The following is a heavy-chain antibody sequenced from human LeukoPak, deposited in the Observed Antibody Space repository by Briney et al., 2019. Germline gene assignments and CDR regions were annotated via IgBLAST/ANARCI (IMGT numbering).Heavy chain of an antibody. CDR2: IGTAGDT. Sequence: PGGSLRLSCAASGFTFSSYDMHWVRQATGKGLEWVSAIGTAGDTYYPGSVKGRFTISRENAKNSLYLQMNSLRAGDTAVYYCARAGKTRAFDIWGQGTMVTVSS. CDR3: ARAGKTRAFDI. J-gene: IGHJ3*02. V-gene: IGHV3-13*01. D-gene: IGHD1-26*01. CDR1: GFTFSSYD.